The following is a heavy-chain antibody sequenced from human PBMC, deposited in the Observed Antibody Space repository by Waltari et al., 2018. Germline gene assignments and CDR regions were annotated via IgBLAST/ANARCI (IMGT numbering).Heavy chain of an antibody. J-gene: IGHJ4*02. V-gene: IGHV3-21*04. CDR2: ISSSSSYI. CDR1: GFPFGSYR. CDR3: ARRRSGSNSQALEN. D-gene: IGHD4-4*01. Sequence: EVQLVESGGGLVKPGGSLGLSCAASGFPFGSYRMNWVRQAPGKGLEWVSSISSSSSYIYYADSVKGRFTISRDNSKNNLYLQMDSLGPEDTAVYYCARRRSGSNSQALENWGQGTLVIVSS.